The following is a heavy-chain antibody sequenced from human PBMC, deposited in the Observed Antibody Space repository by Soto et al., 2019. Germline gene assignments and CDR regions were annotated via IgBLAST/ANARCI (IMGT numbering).Heavy chain of an antibody. CDR1: GFTFSSYW. Sequence: PGGSLRLSCAASGFTFSSYWMSWVRQAPGKGLEWVANIKQDGSEKYYVDSVKGRFTISRDNAKNSLYLQMNSLRAEDTAVYYCARLRWLQPYYYYYGMDVWGQGTTVTVYS. CDR2: IKQDGSEK. V-gene: IGHV3-7*01. CDR3: ARLRWLQPYYYYYGMDV. D-gene: IGHD5-12*01. J-gene: IGHJ6*02.